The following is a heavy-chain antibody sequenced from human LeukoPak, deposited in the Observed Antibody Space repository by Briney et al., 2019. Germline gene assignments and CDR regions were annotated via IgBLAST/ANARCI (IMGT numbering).Heavy chain of an antibody. CDR3: ARVGTTPRYGMDV. V-gene: IGHV4-61*01. CDR2: IYYSGST. CDR1: GGSVSSGSYY. J-gene: IGHJ6*02. Sequence: SETLSLTCTVSGGSVSSGSYYWSWIRQPPGKGLEWIGYIYYSGSTNYNPSPKSRVTISVDTSKNQFSLKLSSVTAADTAVYYCARVGTTPRYGMDVWGQGTTVTVSS. D-gene: IGHD1-1*01.